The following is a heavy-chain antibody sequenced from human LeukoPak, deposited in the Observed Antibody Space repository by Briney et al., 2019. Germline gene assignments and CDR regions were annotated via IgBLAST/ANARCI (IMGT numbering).Heavy chain of an antibody. CDR3: ARGSDDFWSGYFRLGWFDP. CDR2: IYYSGST. V-gene: IGHV4-39*07. J-gene: IGHJ5*02. CDR1: GGSISSSSYY. Sequence: SQTLSLTCTVSGGSISSSSYYWGWIRQPPGQGLEWIGSIYYSGSTYYNPSLKSRVTISVDTSKNQFSLNLSSVTAADTAVYYCARGSDDFWSGYFRLGWFDPWGQGTLVTVSS. D-gene: IGHD3-3*01.